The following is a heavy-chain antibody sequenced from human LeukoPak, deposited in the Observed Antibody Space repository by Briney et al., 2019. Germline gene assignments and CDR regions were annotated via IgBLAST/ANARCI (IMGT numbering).Heavy chain of an antibody. CDR3: ARGRRYNWNDNWFDP. Sequence: SETLSLTCTVSGGSISSSSYYWGWIRQPPGKGLEWIGNIYYSGSTYYNPSLKSRVTISVDTSKNQFSLKLSSVTAADTAVYYCARGRRYNWNDNWFDPWGQGTLVTVSS. CDR1: GGSISSSSYY. D-gene: IGHD1-20*01. CDR2: IYYSGST. J-gene: IGHJ5*02. V-gene: IGHV4-39*01.